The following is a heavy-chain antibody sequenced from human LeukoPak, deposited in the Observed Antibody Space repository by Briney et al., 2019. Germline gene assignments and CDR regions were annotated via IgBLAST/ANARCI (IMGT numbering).Heavy chain of an antibody. D-gene: IGHD3-10*01. V-gene: IGHV4-59*08. CDR3: ARHGWFGELLYGWFDP. J-gene: IGHJ5*02. Sequence: SETLSLTCTVSGGSISNYYWSWIRQPPGKGLEWIGYIYYSGSTNYNPSLTSRVTMSADTSKNQFSLKLNSVIAADTAVYYCARHGWFGELLYGWFDPWGQGTLVTVSS. CDR2: IYYSGST. CDR1: GGSISNYY.